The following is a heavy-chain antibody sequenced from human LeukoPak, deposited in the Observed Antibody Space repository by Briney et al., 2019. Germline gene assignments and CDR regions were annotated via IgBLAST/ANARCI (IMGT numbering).Heavy chain of an antibody. Sequence: PGGSLRLSCAASGFTFSSYWMHWVRQAPGKGLEWVSFITSKSTYTYYADSVKGRFTISRDNAKNSLYLQMNTLRAEDTAVYYCARPLYGSGGASFDYWGQGTLVSVSS. CDR2: ITSKSTYT. CDR1: GFTFSSYW. V-gene: IGHV3-21*01. D-gene: IGHD3-10*01. CDR3: ARPLYGSGGASFDY. J-gene: IGHJ4*02.